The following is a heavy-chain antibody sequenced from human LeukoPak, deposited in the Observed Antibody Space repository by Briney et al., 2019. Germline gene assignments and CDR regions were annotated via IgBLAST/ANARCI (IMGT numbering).Heavy chain of an antibody. Sequence: GGSLRLSCAASGFTFRKYWMAWVRQAPGRGLEWVATIAANGDDKDYEDALQGRFTISRDNTRNSLSLRIDSLRAEDTAQYYCAREVFFQFDNWGQGALVTVSS. CDR1: GFTFRKYW. CDR2: IAANGDDK. V-gene: IGHV3-7*03. J-gene: IGHJ4*02. CDR3: AREVFFQFDN.